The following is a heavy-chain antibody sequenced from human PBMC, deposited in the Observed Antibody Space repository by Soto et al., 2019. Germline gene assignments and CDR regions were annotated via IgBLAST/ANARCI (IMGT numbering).Heavy chain of an antibody. D-gene: IGHD3-10*01. Sequence: QVQLVESGGGVVQPGRTLRLSCAASGFTFSTHSMDWVRQAPGKGLEWVAFISYDGRNQQYASSVKGRFTISRDNSKNALYLQMNSPRAEDTAVYYCTRAFYDSDSGSKEEYSDYWGQGTLVTVSS. CDR2: ISYDGRNQ. V-gene: IGHV3-30*04. J-gene: IGHJ4*02. CDR1: GFTFSTHS. CDR3: TRAFYDSDSGSKEEYSDY.